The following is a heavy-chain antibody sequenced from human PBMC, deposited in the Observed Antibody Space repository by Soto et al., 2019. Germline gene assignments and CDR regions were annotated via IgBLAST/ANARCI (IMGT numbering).Heavy chain of an antibody. CDR3: ARAGYCSGGSCYSEMDY. CDR1: GGSISSYY. CDR2: IYYSGST. J-gene: IGHJ4*02. D-gene: IGHD2-15*01. Sequence: QVQLQESGPGLVKPSETLSLTCTVSGGSISSYYWSWIRQPPGKGLEWIGYIYYSGSTNYNPSLKRRVTISVDTSKNQFLLKLSSVTAADTAVYYCARAGYCSGGSCYSEMDYWGQGTLVTVSS. V-gene: IGHV4-59*01.